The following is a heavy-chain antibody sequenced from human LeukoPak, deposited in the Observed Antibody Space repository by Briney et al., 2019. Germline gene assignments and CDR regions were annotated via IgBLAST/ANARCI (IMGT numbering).Heavy chain of an antibody. CDR3: ARHAAAYDY. CDR2: IYYSGST. Sequence: SETLSLTCTVSGGSISSYYWSWIRQPPGKGLEWIGYIYYSGSTNYNPSLKSRVTISVDTSKNQFSLKLSPVTAADTAVYYCARHAAAYDYWGQGTLVTVSS. D-gene: IGHD6-13*01. CDR1: GGSISSYY. V-gene: IGHV4-59*01. J-gene: IGHJ4*02.